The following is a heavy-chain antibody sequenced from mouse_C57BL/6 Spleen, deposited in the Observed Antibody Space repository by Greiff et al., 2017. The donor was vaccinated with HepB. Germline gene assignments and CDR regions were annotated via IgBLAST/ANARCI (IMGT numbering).Heavy chain of an antibody. D-gene: IGHD4-1*01. Sequence: VQLQQSGAELVRPGASVTLSCKASGYTFTDYEMHWVKQTPVHGLEWIGAIDPETGGTAYYQKFKGKAILTADKSSSTAYMELRSLTSEDSAVYYCTRVANWDYFDYWGQGTTLTVSS. CDR1: GYTFTDYE. CDR2: IDPETGGT. V-gene: IGHV1-15*01. J-gene: IGHJ2*01. CDR3: TRVANWDYFDY.